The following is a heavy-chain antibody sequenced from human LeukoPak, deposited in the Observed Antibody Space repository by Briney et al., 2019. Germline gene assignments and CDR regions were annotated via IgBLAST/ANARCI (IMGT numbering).Heavy chain of an antibody. V-gene: IGHV4-39*02. CDR1: GGSISSSSYY. Sequence: SETLSLTCTVSGGSISSSSYYWGWIRQPPGKGLEWIGSIYYSGSTYYNPSLKSRVTISVDTSKNQFSLKLSSVTAADTAVYYCARDFGYSYGWGFDYWGQGTLVTVSS. CDR3: ARDFGYSYGWGFDY. D-gene: IGHD5-18*01. CDR2: IYYSGST. J-gene: IGHJ4*02.